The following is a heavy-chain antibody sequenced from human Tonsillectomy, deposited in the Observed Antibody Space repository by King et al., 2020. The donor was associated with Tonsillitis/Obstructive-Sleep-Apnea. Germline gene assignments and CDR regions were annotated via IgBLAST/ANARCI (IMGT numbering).Heavy chain of an antibody. Sequence: VQLVQSGGGVVQPGRSLRLSCAASGFTFSSYAIHWVRQAPGKGLEWVAVISYDGSNKYYADSVKGRFTISRDNSKNTLDLQMNSLRAEDTAVYYCGREGIYDSSGYADAFDIWGQGTMVTVSS. CDR3: GREGIYDSSGYADAFDI. J-gene: IGHJ3*02. D-gene: IGHD3-22*01. V-gene: IGHV3-30*04. CDR1: GFTFSSYA. CDR2: ISYDGSNK.